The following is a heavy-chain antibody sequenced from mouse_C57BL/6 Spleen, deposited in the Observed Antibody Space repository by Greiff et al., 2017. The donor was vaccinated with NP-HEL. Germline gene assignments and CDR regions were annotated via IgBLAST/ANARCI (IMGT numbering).Heavy chain of an antibody. CDR3: ARRGTYYYGSNYAMDY. CDR1: GFTFSSYA. CDR2: ISDGGSYT. J-gene: IGHJ4*01. D-gene: IGHD1-1*01. V-gene: IGHV5-4*03. Sequence: EVMLVESGGGLVKPGGSLKLSCAASGFTFSSYAMSWVRQTPEKRLEWVATISDGGSYTYYPDNVKGRFTISRDNAKNNLYLQMSHLKSEDTAMYYCARRGTYYYGSNYAMDYWGQGTSVTVSS.